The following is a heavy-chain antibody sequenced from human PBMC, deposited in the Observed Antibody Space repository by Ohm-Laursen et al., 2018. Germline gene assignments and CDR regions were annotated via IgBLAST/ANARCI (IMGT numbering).Heavy chain of an antibody. V-gene: IGHV4-4*08. Sequence: TLSLTRSVSGASIRIYYWTWIRQPPAKGLEWIGHFSHSGATNNNPTFKGRVTISIDTSKNQVSLDLNCATAADTAVYYCASSQSSSWYHAFDVWGQGTMVTVSS. D-gene: IGHD6-13*01. CDR3: ASSQSSSWYHAFDV. J-gene: IGHJ3*01. CDR1: GASIRIYY. CDR2: FSHSGAT.